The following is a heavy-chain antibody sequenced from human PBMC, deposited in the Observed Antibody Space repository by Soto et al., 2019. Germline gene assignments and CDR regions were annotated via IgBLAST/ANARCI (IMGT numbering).Heavy chain of an antibody. Sequence: SETLSLRCTVSGGSIRSGGYYWSWIRQHPGKGLEWIGYIYYSGSTYYNPSLKSRVTISVDTTKKQFSLKLSSVTAADTAVYYCARAIAAAGPYYYYYYMDVWGKGTTVTVSS. J-gene: IGHJ6*03. CDR3: ARAIAAAGPYYYYYYMDV. D-gene: IGHD6-13*01. V-gene: IGHV4-31*03. CDR2: IYYSGST. CDR1: GGSIRSGGYY.